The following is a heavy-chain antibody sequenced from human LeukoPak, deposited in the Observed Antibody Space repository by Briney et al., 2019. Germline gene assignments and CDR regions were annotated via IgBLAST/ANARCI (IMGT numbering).Heavy chain of an antibody. CDR3: AKVIVFWQWLVQEGFDY. J-gene: IGHJ4*02. CDR1: GFTFSSYS. D-gene: IGHD6-19*01. V-gene: IGHV3-21*04. Sequence: PGGSLRLSCAASGFTFSSYSMNWVRQAPGKGLEWVSSISSSSSYIYYADSVKGRFTISRDNSKNTLYLQMNSLRAEDTAVYYCAKVIVFWQWLVQEGFDYWGQGTLVTVSS. CDR2: ISSSSSYI.